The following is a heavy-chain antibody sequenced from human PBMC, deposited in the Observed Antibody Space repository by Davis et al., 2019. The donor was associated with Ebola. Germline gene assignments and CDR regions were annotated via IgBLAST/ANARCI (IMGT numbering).Heavy chain of an antibody. D-gene: IGHD3-10*01. CDR1: GGSISSSSYY. Sequence: GSLRLSCTVSGGSISSSSYYWGWIRQPPGKGLEWIGSIYYSGSTYYNPSLKSRVTISVDTSKNQFSLKLSSVTAADTAVYYCARQWVRGASDYWGQGTLVTVSS. CDR3: ARQWVRGASDY. CDR2: IYYSGST. V-gene: IGHV4-39*01. J-gene: IGHJ4*02.